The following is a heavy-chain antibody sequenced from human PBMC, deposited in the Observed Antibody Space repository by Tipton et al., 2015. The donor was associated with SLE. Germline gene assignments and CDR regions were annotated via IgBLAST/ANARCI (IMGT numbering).Heavy chain of an antibody. D-gene: IGHD3-10*01. CDR3: ATQIWFRAPFGY. V-gene: IGHV3-33*08. Sequence: SLRLSCAASGFTFSSYGMHWVRQAPGKGLEWVAVIWYDGSNKYYADSVKGRFTISRDNSKNTLYLQMNSLRAEDTAVYYCATQIWFRAPFGYWGQGTLVTASS. CDR2: IWYDGSNK. J-gene: IGHJ4*02. CDR1: GFTFSSYG.